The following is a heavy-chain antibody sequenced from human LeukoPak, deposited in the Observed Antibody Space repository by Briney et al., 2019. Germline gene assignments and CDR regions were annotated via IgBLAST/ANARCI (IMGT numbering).Heavy chain of an antibody. V-gene: IGHV4-59*01. CDR3: ARVPGVLSSIDN. CDR2: IYYGGST. J-gene: IGHJ4*02. CDR1: GGSISSYY. D-gene: IGHD7-27*01. Sequence: NPSETLSLTCTVSGGSISSYYWSWIRQPPGKGLEWIGYIYYGGSTNYNPSLKSRVTISVDTSKKQVSLKVSSVTAADTAVYYCARVPGVLSSIDNWGQGTLVTVSS.